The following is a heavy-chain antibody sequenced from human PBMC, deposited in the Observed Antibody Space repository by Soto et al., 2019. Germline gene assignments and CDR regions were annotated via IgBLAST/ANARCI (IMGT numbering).Heavy chain of an antibody. J-gene: IGHJ5*02. V-gene: IGHV1-3*01. CDR1: GYTFTSYA. CDR3: ARVGSYDSSGAHWFDP. Sequence: ALVKFSCKASGYTFTSYAMHWVRQTPGQRLECMGWINAGNGNTKYSQKFQGRVTITRDTSASTDYMELSSLRSEDTAVYYCARVGSYDSSGAHWFDPWGQGTLVTSPQ. D-gene: IGHD3-22*01. CDR2: INAGNGNT.